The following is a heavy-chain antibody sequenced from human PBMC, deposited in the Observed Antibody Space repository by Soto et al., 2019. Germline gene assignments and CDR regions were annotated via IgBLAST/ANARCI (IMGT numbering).Heavy chain of an antibody. Sequence: EVQLLESGGGLVQPGGSLRLSCTASEFTFSNYAMSWVRQAPGKGLEWVSAISASGAATYYVDSVKGRFTISRDNSKNTLYVQMNSLRAEDTAVYYCADTVFGVVRSPFDYWGQGTLVTVSS. V-gene: IGHV3-23*01. D-gene: IGHD3-3*01. J-gene: IGHJ4*02. CDR1: EFTFSNYA. CDR3: ADTVFGVVRSPFDY. CDR2: ISASGAAT.